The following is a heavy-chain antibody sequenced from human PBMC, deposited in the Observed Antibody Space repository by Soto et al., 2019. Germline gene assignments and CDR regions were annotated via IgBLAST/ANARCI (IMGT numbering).Heavy chain of an antibody. V-gene: IGHV4-31*03. D-gene: IGHD2-15*01. CDR1: GGSISSGGYY. CDR3: ASGEHGSTHLLHHPYYYGMDV. CDR2: IYYSGST. J-gene: IGHJ6*02. Sequence: ASETLSLTCTVSGGSISSGGYYWSWIRQHPGKGLEWIGYIYYSGSTYYNPSLKSRVTISVDTSKNQFSLKLSSVTAADTAVYYFASGEHGSTHLLHHPYYYGMDVWGQGTTVTVSS.